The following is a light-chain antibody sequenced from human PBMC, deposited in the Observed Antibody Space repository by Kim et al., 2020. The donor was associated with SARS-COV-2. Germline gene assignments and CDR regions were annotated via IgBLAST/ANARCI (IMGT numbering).Light chain of an antibody. Sequence: DIQMTQSPSTLSASVGDRVTITCRASQSITSWVAWYQQKPGKAPKLLIYKASTLESGVPSRFSGSGSGTEFTLTISGLQPDDFANYCQQYNSYSGTFGQGTKVDIK. CDR1: QSITSW. V-gene: IGKV1-5*03. J-gene: IGKJ1*01. CDR2: KAS. CDR3: QQYNSYSGT.